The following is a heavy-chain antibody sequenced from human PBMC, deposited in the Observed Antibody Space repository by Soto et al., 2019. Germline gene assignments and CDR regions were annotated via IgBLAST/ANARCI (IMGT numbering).Heavy chain of an antibody. CDR2: INPSGGST. Sequence: QVQLVQSGSEVKKPGASVKVSCKASGYTFTNYYINWVRQAPGQGLEWMGIINPSGGSTTYAQKFQGRVTLTRDTSATTVYMDLSSLRSEDTAMYYCCRGGNDILTGFPHDYMDVWGKGTTVTVSS. CDR1: GYTFTNYY. V-gene: IGHV1-46*03. D-gene: IGHD3-9*01. CDR3: CRGGNDILTGFPHDYMDV. J-gene: IGHJ6*03.